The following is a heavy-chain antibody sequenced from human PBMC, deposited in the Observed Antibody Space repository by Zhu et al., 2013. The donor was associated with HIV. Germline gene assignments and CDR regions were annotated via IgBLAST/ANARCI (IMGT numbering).Heavy chain of an antibody. CDR3: AASETHYDFWSGPPFDY. CDR1: GFTFTSSA. CDR2: IVVGSGNT. Sequence: QMQLVQSGPEVKKPGTSVKVSCKASGFTFTSSAVQWVRQARGQRLEWIGWIVVGSGNTNYAQKFQERVTITRDMSTSTAYMELSSLRSEDTAVYYCAASETHYDFWSGPPFDYWGRGNPGHRLL. J-gene: IGHJ4*02. V-gene: IGHV1-58*01. D-gene: IGHD3-3*01.